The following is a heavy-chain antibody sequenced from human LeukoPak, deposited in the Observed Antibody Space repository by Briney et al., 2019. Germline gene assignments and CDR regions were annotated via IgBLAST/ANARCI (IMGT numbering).Heavy chain of an antibody. CDR1: GFTFSSYA. V-gene: IGHV3-23*01. Sequence: GGSLRLSCAASGFTFSSYAMSWVRQAPGKGLEWVSAISGSGGSTYYADSVKGRFTIPRDNSKNSLYLQMNSLRTEDTALYYCAKDVSGSGAFDYWGQGTLVTVSS. D-gene: IGHD3-10*01. J-gene: IGHJ4*02. CDR2: ISGSGGST. CDR3: AKDVSGSGAFDY.